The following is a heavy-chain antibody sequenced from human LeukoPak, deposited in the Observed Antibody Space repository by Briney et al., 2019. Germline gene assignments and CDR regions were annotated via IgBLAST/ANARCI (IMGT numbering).Heavy chain of an antibody. CDR2: ISSSGTYI. CDR3: ARDLTVTSFDY. V-gene: IGHV3-21*01. Sequence: GGSLRLSCAASGFTFSSYTMNWVRQAPGKGLEWVSSISSSGTYIYYTDSVKGRFTISRDNAKNSLYLQMNSLRAEDTAVYYCARDLTVTSFDYWGQGTLVTVSS. D-gene: IGHD4-17*01. J-gene: IGHJ4*02. CDR1: GFTFSSYT.